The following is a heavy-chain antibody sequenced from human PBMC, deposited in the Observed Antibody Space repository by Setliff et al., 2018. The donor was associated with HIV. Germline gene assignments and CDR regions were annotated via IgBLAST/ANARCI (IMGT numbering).Heavy chain of an antibody. V-gene: IGHV3-21*01. Sequence: PGGSLRLSCAASGFTFSSYSMNWVRQAPGKGMEWVSSINNSSNHIYYADSVKGRFTISRDNAKNSLYLQMNSLRVEDTAVYYCAKDVCSGAYCYAYYYYGMDVWGQGTMATVSS. CDR2: INNSSNHI. D-gene: IGHD2-15*01. CDR1: GFTFSSYS. CDR3: AKDVCSGAYCYAYYYYGMDV. J-gene: IGHJ6*02.